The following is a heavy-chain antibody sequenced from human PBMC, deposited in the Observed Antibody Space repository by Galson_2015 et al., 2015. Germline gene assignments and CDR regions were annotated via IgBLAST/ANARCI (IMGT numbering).Heavy chain of an antibody. Sequence: SLRLSCAASGFTFSSYWMHWVRQAPGKGLVWVSRINSDGSSTSYADSVKGRFTISRDNAKNTLYLQMNSLRAEDTAVYYCARTGYSSGWDYYYYYYMDVWGKGTTVTVSS. CDR3: ARTGYSSGWDYYYYYYMDV. V-gene: IGHV3-74*01. CDR2: INSDGSST. J-gene: IGHJ6*03. D-gene: IGHD6-19*01. CDR1: GFTFSSYW.